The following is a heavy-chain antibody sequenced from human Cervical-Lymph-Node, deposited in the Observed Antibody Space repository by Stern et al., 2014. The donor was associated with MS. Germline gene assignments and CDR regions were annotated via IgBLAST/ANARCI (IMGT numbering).Heavy chain of an antibody. CDR1: GYTFTNNW. V-gene: IGHV5-51*01. D-gene: IGHD1-1*01. CDR2: IYPADSDI. J-gene: IGHJ6*02. CDR3: ARHPPRRKWDDPNYGMDV. Sequence: VQLVESGAEVKKPGESLKISCKCSGYTFTNNWIAWVRQMPGKGLEWMGIIYPADSDIRYSPSLQGPATLSADKSIRPAHLQRRSLKAADSAVYYWARHPPRRKWDDPNYGMDVWGQGTTVTVSS.